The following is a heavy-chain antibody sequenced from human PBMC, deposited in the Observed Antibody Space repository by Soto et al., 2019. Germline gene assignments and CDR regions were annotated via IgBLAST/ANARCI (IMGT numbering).Heavy chain of an antibody. CDR1: CYTFTSYG. J-gene: IGHJ5*02. CDR2: ISAYNGNT. D-gene: IGHD4-4*01. Sequence: AAVNVSCKASCYTFTSYGISWARQAPGQGLEWMGWISAYNGNTNYAQKLQGRVTMTTDTSTSTAYMELRSLRSDDTAVYYCARDGPYSPRNWFDPWGQGTLVTVSS. V-gene: IGHV1-18*04. CDR3: ARDGPYSPRNWFDP.